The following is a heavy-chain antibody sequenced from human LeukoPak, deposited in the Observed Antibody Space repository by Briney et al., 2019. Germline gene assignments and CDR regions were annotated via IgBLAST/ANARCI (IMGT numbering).Heavy chain of an antibody. CDR2: IIPIFGTA. D-gene: IGHD6-13*01. V-gene: IGHV1-69*13. J-gene: IGHJ6*03. CDR1: GGTFSSYA. CDR3: ARGAAPSGYSSSRLYYYYYMDV. Sequence: SVKVSCKASGGTFSSYAISWVRQAPGQGLEWMGGIIPIFGTANYAQKFQGRVTITADESTSTAYMELSSLRSEDTAVYYCARGAAPSGYSSSRLYYYYYMDVWGKGTTVTVSS.